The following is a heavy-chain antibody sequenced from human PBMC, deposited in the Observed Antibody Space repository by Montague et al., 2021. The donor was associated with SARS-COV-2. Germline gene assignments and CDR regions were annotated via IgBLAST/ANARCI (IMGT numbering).Heavy chain of an antibody. Sequence: SETLSLTCTVSGGSISSSSYYWGWIRQPPGKGLEWIGSIYYSGSTYCNPSLKSRVTISVDTSKNQFSLKLSSVTAADTAVYYCARVGRQQLVRLSGMDVWGQGTTVTVS. CDR1: GGSISSSSYY. CDR3: ARVGRQQLVRLSGMDV. V-gene: IGHV4-39*07. D-gene: IGHD6-13*01. J-gene: IGHJ6*02. CDR2: IYYSGST.